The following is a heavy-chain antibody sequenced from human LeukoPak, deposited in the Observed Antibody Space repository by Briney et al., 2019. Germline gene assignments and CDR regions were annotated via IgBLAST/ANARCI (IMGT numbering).Heavy chain of an antibody. CDR2: IYYSGST. CDR3: ARGGVWWLRGGGIFDY. J-gene: IGHJ4*02. V-gene: IGHV4-39*07. CDR1: GGSISSSSYY. D-gene: IGHD5-12*01. Sequence: SETLSLTCTVSGGSISSSSYYWGWIRQPPGKGLEWIGSIYYSGSTYYNPSLKSRVTISVDTSKNQFSLKLSSVTAADTAVYYCARGGVWWLRGGGIFDYWGQGTLVTVSS.